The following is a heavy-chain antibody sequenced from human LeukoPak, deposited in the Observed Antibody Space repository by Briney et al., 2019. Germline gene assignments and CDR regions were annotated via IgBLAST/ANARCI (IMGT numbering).Heavy chain of an antibody. CDR3: ARGHFSGGSCYSNYYYYYGMDV. V-gene: IGHV3-21*01. Sequence: GGSLRLSCVVSGFTFKTYSMNWVRQASGKGLEWVSSIRSGSSDIYYADSVKGRFTVSRDNAKNSLYLQMNSLRAEDTAVYYCARGHFSGGSCYSNYYYYYGMDVWGQGPTVTVSS. D-gene: IGHD2-15*01. J-gene: IGHJ6*02. CDR2: IRSGSSDI. CDR1: GFTFKTYS.